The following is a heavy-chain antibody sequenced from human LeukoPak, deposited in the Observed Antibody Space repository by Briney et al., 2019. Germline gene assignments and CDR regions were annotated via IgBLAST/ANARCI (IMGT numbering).Heavy chain of an antibody. CDR2: ISYDGINE. CDR1: GFTFITYA. V-gene: IGHV3-30-3*01. D-gene: IGHD1-26*01. Sequence: PGGSLRLSCAASGFTFITYAMHWVRQAPGKGLEWVAIISYDGINEYYADSVKGRFTISRDNAKNSLYLQMNSLRAEDTAVYYCARGGSYFDYWGQGTLVTVSS. J-gene: IGHJ4*02. CDR3: ARGGSYFDY.